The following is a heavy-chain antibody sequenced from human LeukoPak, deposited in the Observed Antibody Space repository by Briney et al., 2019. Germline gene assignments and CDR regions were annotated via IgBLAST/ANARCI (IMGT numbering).Heavy chain of an antibody. CDR1: GGSISSYY. J-gene: IGHJ5*02. Sequence: PSETLSLTWTVSGGSISSYYWSWIRQPPGKGLEWLGYIYYSGSTNYNPSLKSRVTISVDTSKNQFSLKLSSVTAADTAVYYCARDQQQLANWFDPWGQGTLVTVSS. V-gene: IGHV4-59*01. D-gene: IGHD6-13*01. CDR3: ARDQQQLANWFDP. CDR2: IYYSGST.